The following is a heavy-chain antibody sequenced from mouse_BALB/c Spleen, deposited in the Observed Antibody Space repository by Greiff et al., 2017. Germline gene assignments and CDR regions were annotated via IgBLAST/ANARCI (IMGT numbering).Heavy chain of an antibody. J-gene: IGHJ3*01. CDR1: GYTFTDYV. V-gene: IGHV1-81*01. D-gene: IGHD2-14*01. CDR3: ARRSYYRYDGFAY. Sequence: VQLQQSGAELVRPGTSVKMSCKASGYTFTDYVISWVKQRTGQGLEWIGEIYPGSGSTYYNEKFKGKATLTADKSSNTAYMQLSSLTSEDSAVYFCARRSYYRYDGFAYWGQGTLVTVSA. CDR2: IYPGSGST.